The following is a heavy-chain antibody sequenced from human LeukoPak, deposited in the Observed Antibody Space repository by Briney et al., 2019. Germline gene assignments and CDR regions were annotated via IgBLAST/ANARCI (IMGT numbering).Heavy chain of an antibody. CDR1: GFTFSRYA. CDR3: ARRGDPRDPFDL. V-gene: IGHV3-64*02. CDR2: ITSHGDTT. J-gene: IGHJ3*01. D-gene: IGHD3-16*01. Sequence: PGGSLRLSCAASGFTFSRYALHWVRQAPGKGLEYVSAITSHGDTTYYADSLKGRFTISRDNSKNTLYLQMGSLRPEDMAVYYCARRGDPRDPFDLWGRGTMVTVSS.